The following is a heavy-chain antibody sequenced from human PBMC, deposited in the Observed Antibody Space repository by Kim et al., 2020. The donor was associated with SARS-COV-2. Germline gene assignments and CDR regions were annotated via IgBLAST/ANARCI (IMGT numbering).Heavy chain of an antibody. V-gene: IGHV3-23*01. CDR3: AKDLGGPTGTWVGDAFDI. CDR2: ISGSGGST. CDR1: GFTFSSYA. D-gene: IGHD1-1*01. Sequence: GGSLRLSCAASGFTFSSYAMSWVRQAPGKGLEWVSAISGSGGSTYYADSVKGRFTISRDNSKNTLYLQMNSLRAEDTAVYYCAKDLGGPTGTWVGDAFDIWGQGTMVTVSS. J-gene: IGHJ3*02.